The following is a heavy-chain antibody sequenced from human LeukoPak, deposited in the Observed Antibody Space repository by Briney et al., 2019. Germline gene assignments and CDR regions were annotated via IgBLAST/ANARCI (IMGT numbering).Heavy chain of an antibody. CDR3: ARTWIRVAFDI. V-gene: IGHV3-48*03. J-gene: IGHJ3*02. Sequence: GGSLRLSCAASGFTFSSYEMNWVRQAPGKGLEWVSYISSSGSTIYYADSVKGRFTISRDNAKNSLYLQMNSLRAEDTAVYYCARTWIRVAFDIWGQGTMVTVSS. CDR2: ISSSGSTI. CDR1: GFTFSSYE. D-gene: IGHD5-18*01.